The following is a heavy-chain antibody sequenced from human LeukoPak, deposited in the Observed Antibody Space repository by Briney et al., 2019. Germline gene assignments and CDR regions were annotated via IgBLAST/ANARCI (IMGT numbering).Heavy chain of an antibody. CDR3: TTDPGGYYGSGGYYSGDY. J-gene: IGHJ4*02. V-gene: IGHV3-15*01. D-gene: IGHD3-10*01. CDR2: IKSKTDGGTT. CDR1: GYTLRNAW. Sequence: GGSLRLSRAASGYTLRNAWVSGVRHAPGRGLERGGRIKSKTDGGTTDYAALVEGRFICSRDDSNNTLYLQMNSLKTEDTAVYYWTTDPGGYYGSGGYYSGDYWGQGTLVTVSS.